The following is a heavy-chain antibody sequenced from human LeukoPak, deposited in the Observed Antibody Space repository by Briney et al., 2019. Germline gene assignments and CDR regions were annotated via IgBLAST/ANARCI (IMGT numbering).Heavy chain of an antibody. V-gene: IGHV3-11*01. CDR1: GFTFSDYY. CDR3: ARGPQTDQLRPPVGHDAFDI. D-gene: IGHD5-12*01. CDR2: ISSSGSTI. Sequence: GGSLRLSCAASGFTFSDYYMSWIRQAPGKGLEWVSYISSSGSTIYYADSVEGRFTISRDNAKNSLYLQMNSLRAEDTAVYYCARGPQTDQLRPPVGHDAFDIWGQGTMVTVSS. J-gene: IGHJ3*02.